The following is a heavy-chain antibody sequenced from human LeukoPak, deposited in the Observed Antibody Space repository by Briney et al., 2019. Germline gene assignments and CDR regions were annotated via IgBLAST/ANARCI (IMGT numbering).Heavy chain of an antibody. Sequence: SETLSLTCTVSGSSISSSSYYWGWIRQPPGKGLEWIGTIYYSGSTYYNPSLKSRVTISVDTSKNQFPLKLSSVTAADTAVYYCARGYDGSGYYYRNWYFDLWGRGTLVTVSS. D-gene: IGHD3-22*01. CDR1: GSSISSSSYY. J-gene: IGHJ2*01. CDR2: IYYSGST. V-gene: IGHV4-39*06. CDR3: ARGYDGSGYYYRNWYFDL.